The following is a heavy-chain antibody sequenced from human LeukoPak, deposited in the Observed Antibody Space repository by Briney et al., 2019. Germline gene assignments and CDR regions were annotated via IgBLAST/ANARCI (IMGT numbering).Heavy chain of an antibody. V-gene: IGHV1-18*01. D-gene: IGHD3-16*01. CDR2: ISAYNGNT. J-gene: IGHJ4*02. CDR3: ASASHAGSIDY. Sequence: ASVKVSCKASGGTFSSYAISWVRQAPGQGLEWMGWISAYNGNTNYAQKVQGRVTMTTDTSTSTAYMELRSLRSDDTAVYYCASASHAGSIDYWGQGTLVTVSS. CDR1: GGTFSSYA.